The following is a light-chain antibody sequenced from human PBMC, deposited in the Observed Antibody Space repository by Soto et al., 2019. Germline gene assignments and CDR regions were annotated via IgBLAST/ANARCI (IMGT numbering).Light chain of an antibody. CDR2: AAS. J-gene: IGKJ1*01. V-gene: IGKV1-39*01. CDR1: QSISTY. Sequence: DIQMTQSPPSLSAPVGDTITITCRASQSISTYLDWYQVTPGKAPKVLIYAASTRQDGVPSRFSGSGSGTDFTLTINSLQPEDFATYYCHQNYNLPPWTFGQGTKVEIK. CDR3: HQNYNLPPWT.